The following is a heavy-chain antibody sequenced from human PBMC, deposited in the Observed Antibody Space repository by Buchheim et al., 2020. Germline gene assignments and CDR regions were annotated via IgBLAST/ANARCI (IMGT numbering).Heavy chain of an antibody. D-gene: IGHD2-2*01. CDR3: ARELRVVVVPAARVSYYYYYGMDV. CDR1: GGSISSGDSY. J-gene: IGHJ6*02. V-gene: IGHV4-30-4*01. CDR2: IYYSGST. Sequence: QVQLQESGPGLVKPSQTLSLTCTVSGGSISSGDSYWSWIRQPPEKGLEWIGYIYYSGSTYYNPSLKSRVTISVDTSKNQFSLKLSSVTAADTAVYYCARELRVVVVPAARVSYYYYYGMDVWGQGTT.